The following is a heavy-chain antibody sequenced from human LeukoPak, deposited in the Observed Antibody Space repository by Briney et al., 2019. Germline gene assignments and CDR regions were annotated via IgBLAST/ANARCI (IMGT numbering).Heavy chain of an antibody. CDR2: INWNGGST. CDR3: ARVLGTMIVVVPNAFDI. D-gene: IGHD3-22*01. J-gene: IGHJ3*02. V-gene: IGHV3-20*04. Sequence: GGSLTLSCAASGFTLDDYGMSCVRQAPGKGLEWVSGINWNGGSTGYADSVKGRFTISRDNAKNSLYLQMNSLRAEDTALYYCARVLGTMIVVVPNAFDIWGQGTIVTVSS. CDR1: GFTLDDYG.